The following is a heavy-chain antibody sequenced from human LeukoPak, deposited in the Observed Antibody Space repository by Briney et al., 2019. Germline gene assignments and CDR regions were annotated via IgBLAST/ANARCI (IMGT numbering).Heavy chain of an antibody. CDR3: ARMDIGYCSSTSCYSFDY. CDR1: GGSISSYY. Sequence: NSSETLSLTCTVSGGSISSYYWSWIRQPPGKGLEWIGYIYYSGSTNYNPSLKSRVTISVDTSKNQFSLKLSSVTAADTAVYYCARMDIGYCSSTSCYSFDYWGQGTRSPSPQ. J-gene: IGHJ4*02. D-gene: IGHD2-2*01. V-gene: IGHV4-59*01. CDR2: IYYSGST.